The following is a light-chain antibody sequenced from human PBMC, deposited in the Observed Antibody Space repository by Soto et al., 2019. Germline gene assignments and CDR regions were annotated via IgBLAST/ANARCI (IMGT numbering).Light chain of an antibody. Sequence: QSALTQPPSASGSPGQSVTIACTGTSSDIGGYKSVSWYQQHPGKAPKLIIYEVTKRPSGVPDRFSGSKSGNTASLTVSRLQAEDEGDYYCISYAGSNNFVVFGGGTKLTVL. V-gene: IGLV2-8*01. J-gene: IGLJ2*01. CDR1: SSDIGGYKS. CDR2: EVT. CDR3: ISYAGSNNFVV.